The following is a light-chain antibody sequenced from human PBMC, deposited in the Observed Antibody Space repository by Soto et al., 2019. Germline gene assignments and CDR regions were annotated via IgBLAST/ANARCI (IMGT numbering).Light chain of an antibody. CDR3: QQSYSTPWT. CDR1: QSISSY. J-gene: IGKJ1*01. Sequence: DIQMTQSPSSLSASVGDRVTITCRASQSISSYLSWYQQKPGKAPKLLIQAASSLQSGVPSRFSGSGSETDFTFTISSLQPEDFAIYYCQQSYSTPWTFGQGTKVDIK. CDR2: AAS. V-gene: IGKV1-39*01.